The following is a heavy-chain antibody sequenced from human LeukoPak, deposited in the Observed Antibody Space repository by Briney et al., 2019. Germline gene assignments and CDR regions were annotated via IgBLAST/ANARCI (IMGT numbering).Heavy chain of an antibody. D-gene: IGHD4-23*01. Sequence: ASVKVSCKASGYIFTSYDINWVRQAAGQGLDWIGWMNPSSGATDYTQKFKGRVTFTRDTSTSTAYMELSGLGSEDTAVYYCARSGFGGNVNFDLWGQGTLVTVSS. CDR2: MNPSSGAT. V-gene: IGHV1-8*02. CDR3: ARSGFGGNVNFDL. J-gene: IGHJ4*02. CDR1: GYIFTSYD.